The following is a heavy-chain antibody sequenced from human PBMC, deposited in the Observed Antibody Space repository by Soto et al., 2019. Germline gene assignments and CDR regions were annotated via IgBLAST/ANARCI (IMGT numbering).Heavy chain of an antibody. V-gene: IGHV3-23*01. D-gene: IGHD3-3*01. CDR3: AKGATYYDFWSGYYTGRNAFDI. Sequence: GGSLRLSCAASGFTFSSYAMSWVRQAPGKGLEWVSAISGSGGSTYYADSVKGRFTISRDNSKNTLYLQMNSLRAEDTAVYYCAKGATYYDFWSGYYTGRNAFDIWGQGTMVTVSS. J-gene: IGHJ3*02. CDR1: GFTFSSYA. CDR2: ISGSGGST.